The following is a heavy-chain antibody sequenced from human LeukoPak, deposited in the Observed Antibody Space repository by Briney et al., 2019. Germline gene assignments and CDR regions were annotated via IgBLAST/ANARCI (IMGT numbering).Heavy chain of an antibody. CDR3: ARVMGPAAPYYFDY. CDR2: ISSNGGST. D-gene: IGHD2-2*01. Sequence: PGGSLRLSCAASGFTFSSYAMHWVRQAPGKGLKYVSAISSNGGSTYYANSVKGRFTISRDNSKNTLYLQMGSLRAEDMAVYYCARVMGPAAPYYFDYWGQGTLVTVSS. V-gene: IGHV3-64*01. CDR1: GFTFSSYA. J-gene: IGHJ4*02.